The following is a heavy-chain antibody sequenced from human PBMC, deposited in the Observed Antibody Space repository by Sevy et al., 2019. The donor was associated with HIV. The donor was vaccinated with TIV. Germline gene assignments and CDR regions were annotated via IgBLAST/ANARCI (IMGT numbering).Heavy chain of an antibody. CDR3: ATFPVVRGTDFDS. Sequence: ASVKVSCKASGYTFGDYPIHWVSRAPGQGLDWMGRITVQNGNTIYSERFQDRVTFTRDTSATTVYMELSSLRSEDTAVYYCATFPVVRGTDFDSWGQGTLVTVSS. J-gene: IGHJ4*02. D-gene: IGHD3-10*01. CDR2: ITVQNGNT. V-gene: IGHV1-3*01. CDR1: GYTFGDYP.